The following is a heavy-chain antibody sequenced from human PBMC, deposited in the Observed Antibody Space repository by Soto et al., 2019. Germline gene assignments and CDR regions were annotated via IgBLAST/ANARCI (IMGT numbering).Heavy chain of an antibody. V-gene: IGHV4-4*02. Sequence: QVQLQESGPGLVKPSGTLSLTCTVSGDSISDSNWWTWVRQPPGKGLEWIGEVYHSGRANYNPSLRSRITMSSDTLKNHFNLRLSSVTATNTAVYYCAKTIGSGSYMPFWGQRTLVAVSP. CDR3: AKTIGSGSYMPF. CDR1: GDSISDSNW. D-gene: IGHD3-10*01. J-gene: IGHJ4*02. CDR2: VYHSGRA.